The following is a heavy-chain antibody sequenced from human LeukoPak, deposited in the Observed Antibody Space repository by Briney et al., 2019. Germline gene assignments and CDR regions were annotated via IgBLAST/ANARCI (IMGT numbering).Heavy chain of an antibody. CDR1: GFTFSSYG. D-gene: IGHD3-3*01. Sequence: GGSLRLSCAASGFTFSSYGMHWVRQAPGKGLEWVAAIWYDGTNKNYADSVKGRFTISRDNSKNTLYLQMNSLRAEDTAVYYCAKDTDSYYDFWSGYSTYFDYWGQGTLVTVSS. CDR2: IWYDGTNK. CDR3: AKDTDSYYDFWSGYSTYFDY. V-gene: IGHV3-33*03. J-gene: IGHJ4*02.